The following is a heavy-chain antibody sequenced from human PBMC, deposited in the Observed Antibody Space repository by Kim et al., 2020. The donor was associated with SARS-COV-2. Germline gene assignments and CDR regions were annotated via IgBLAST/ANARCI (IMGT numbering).Heavy chain of an antibody. CDR2: ISYDGSNK. CDR3: ARKSGSGSYLSVYYGRDV. Sequence: GGSLRLSCAASGFTFSSYAMHWVRQAPGKGLEWVAVISYDGSNKYYADSVKGRFTISRDNSKNTLDLQMNSLRVDDTGVYYCARKSGSGSYLSVYYGRDVWGRETALTVSS. D-gene: IGHD3-10*01. J-gene: IGHJ6*02. V-gene: IGHV3-30-3*01. CDR1: GFTFSSYA.